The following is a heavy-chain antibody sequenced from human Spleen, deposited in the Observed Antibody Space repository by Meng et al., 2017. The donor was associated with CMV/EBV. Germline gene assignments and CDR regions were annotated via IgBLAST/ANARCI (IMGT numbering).Heavy chain of an antibody. CDR2: INHSGSN. V-gene: IGHV4-34*01. J-gene: IGHJ5*02. CDR1: RGSFRGYY. CDR3: AREDDFWNNTIHGGGWFDP. Sequence: QVQVQQRGEGLLKPSETLAPTGAVYRGSFRGYYWSWIRQPPGKGLEWIGEINHSGSNNYNPSLKSRVTISVDTSKNQFSLKLSSVTAADTAVYYCAREDDFWNNTIHGGGWFDPWGQGTLVTVSS. D-gene: IGHD3-3*01.